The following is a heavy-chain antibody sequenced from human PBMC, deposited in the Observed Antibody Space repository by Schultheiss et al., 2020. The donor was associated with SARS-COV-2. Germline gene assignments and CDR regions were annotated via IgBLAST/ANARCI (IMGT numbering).Heavy chain of an antibody. J-gene: IGHJ4*02. CDR2: IYYSGST. D-gene: IGHD5-24*01. CDR1: GGSISSYY. CDR3: ATGRGYNGADY. V-gene: IGHV4-59*12. Sequence: SETLSLTCTVSGGSISSYYWSWIRQPPGKGLEWIGYIYYSGSTNYNPSLKSRVTMSVDTSKNQFSLKLSSVTAADTAVYYCATGRGYNGADYWGQGTLVTVSS.